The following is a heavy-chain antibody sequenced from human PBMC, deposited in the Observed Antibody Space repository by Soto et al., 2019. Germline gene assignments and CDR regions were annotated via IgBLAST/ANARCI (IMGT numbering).Heavy chain of an antibody. D-gene: IGHD4-17*01. Sequence: EVQLLESGGGLVQPGGSLRLSCAASGFTFSTYAMSWVRQAPGKGLEWVSAISANSASIFYTDSVKGRFTISRDNSKNTLYLQMNSLRVEDTAVYYCAKELGDFLPFAYWGQGTLVTVSS. V-gene: IGHV3-23*01. CDR1: GFTFSTYA. J-gene: IGHJ4*02. CDR2: ISANSASI. CDR3: AKELGDFLPFAY.